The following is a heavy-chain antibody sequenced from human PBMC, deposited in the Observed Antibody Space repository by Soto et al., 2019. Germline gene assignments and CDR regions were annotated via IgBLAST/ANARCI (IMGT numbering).Heavy chain of an antibody. CDR2: VYDNGRP. Sequence: LSLTCTISGGSISVYYWSWIRQSPRQGLGWIGYVYDNGRPYYSPSLKSRVTISADTSKNQISLKLTSATAADTAVYYCARGVGSSPPRYWGRGTLVTVSS. CDR3: ARGVGSSPPRY. J-gene: IGHJ4*02. CDR1: GGSISVYY. D-gene: IGHD3-9*01. V-gene: IGHV4-59*01.